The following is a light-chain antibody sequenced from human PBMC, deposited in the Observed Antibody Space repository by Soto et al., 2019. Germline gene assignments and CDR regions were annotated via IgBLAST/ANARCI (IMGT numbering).Light chain of an antibody. CDR3: QQYDNSLYT. V-gene: IGKV3-20*01. CDR2: AAS. CDR1: QSVSSTY. J-gene: IGKJ2*01. Sequence: EIVLTQSPGTLSLSPGERDTLSCRASQSVSSTYLAWYQQKPGQPPRLLIYAASSRATGIPDRFSGTGSGTDFTLTISRLEPEDFAVYYCQQYDNSLYTFGPGTKLEIK.